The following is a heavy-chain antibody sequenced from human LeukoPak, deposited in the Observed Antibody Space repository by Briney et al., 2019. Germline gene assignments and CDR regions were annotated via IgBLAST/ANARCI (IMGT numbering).Heavy chain of an antibody. CDR3: ARDPHDIVVVVAATYYYYYGMDV. CDR1: GFTFSSYA. Sequence: GGSLRLSCAASGFTFSSYAMHWVRQAPGKGLEWVAVISYDGSNKYYADSVKGRLTVSRDNSKNTLYLQMNSLRAEDTAVYYCARDPHDIVVVVAATYYYYYGMDVWGQGTTVTVSS. CDR2: ISYDGSNK. J-gene: IGHJ6*02. V-gene: IGHV3-30-3*01. D-gene: IGHD2-15*01.